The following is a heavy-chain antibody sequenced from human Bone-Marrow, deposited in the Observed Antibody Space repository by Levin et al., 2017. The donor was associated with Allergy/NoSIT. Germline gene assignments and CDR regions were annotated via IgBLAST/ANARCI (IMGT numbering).Heavy chain of an antibody. Sequence: LSLTCAASGFTFSSYGMHWVRQAPGKGLEWVAVIWYDGSNKYYADSVKGRFTISRDNSKNTLYLQMNSLRAEDTAVYYCAREVTMVQGVIKGYYDYYMDVWGKGTTVTVSS. CDR1: GFTFSSYG. V-gene: IGHV3-33*01. CDR2: IWYDGSNK. J-gene: IGHJ6*03. D-gene: IGHD3-10*01. CDR3: AREVTMVQGVIKGYYDYYMDV.